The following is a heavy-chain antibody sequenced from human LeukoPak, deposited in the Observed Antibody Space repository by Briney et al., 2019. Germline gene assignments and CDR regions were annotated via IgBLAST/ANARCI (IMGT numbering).Heavy chain of an antibody. D-gene: IGHD3/OR15-3a*01. Sequence: PSETLSLTCTVSGGSISSGDYYWSWIRQPPGKGLEWIGYIYYSGSTYYNPSLKSRVTISVDTSKNQFSLKLSSVTAADTAVYYCARVRTRGPARNLDYWGQGTLVTVSS. V-gene: IGHV4-30-4*08. CDR2: IYYSGST. J-gene: IGHJ4*02. CDR3: ARVRTRGPARNLDY. CDR1: GGSISSGDYY.